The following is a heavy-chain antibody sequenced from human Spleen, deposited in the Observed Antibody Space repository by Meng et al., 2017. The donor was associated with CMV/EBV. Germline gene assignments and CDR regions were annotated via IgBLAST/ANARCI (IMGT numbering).Heavy chain of an antibody. CDR1: FSSHG. V-gene: IGHV1-18*01. CDR3: ARARGSSNIEVVPASPLDY. Sequence: FSSHGLSWVRQAPGEGLEWMGWISGQNGNTFPAHKFKDRVTMSTDTSTNTGYMELRSLRSDDTAIYFCARARGSSNIEVVPASPLDYWGHGTLVTVSS. D-gene: IGHD2-2*01. CDR2: ISGQNGNT. J-gene: IGHJ4*01.